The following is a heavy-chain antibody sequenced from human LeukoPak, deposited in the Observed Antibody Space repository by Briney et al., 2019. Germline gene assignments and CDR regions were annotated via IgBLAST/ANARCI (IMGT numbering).Heavy chain of an antibody. V-gene: IGHV3-66*01. Sequence: GGSLRLSCASSGFTVSSNYMSWVRQAPGNGLDWGSVIYSGGSTYYADSVKGRFTISRDNSKNTLYLQMNSLRAEETAVYYCVTVVTPFQHWGQGTLVTVSS. CDR2: IYSGGST. CDR3: VTVVTPFQH. J-gene: IGHJ1*01. D-gene: IGHD4-23*01. CDR1: GFTVSSNY.